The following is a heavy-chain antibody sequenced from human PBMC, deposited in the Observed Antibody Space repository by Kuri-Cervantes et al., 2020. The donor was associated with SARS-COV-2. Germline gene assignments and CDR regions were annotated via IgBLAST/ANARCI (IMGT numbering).Heavy chain of an antibody. CDR1: GGSINNGGYY. J-gene: IGHJ5*01. D-gene: IGHD3-10*01. CDR2: ISHSGNT. Sequence: SETLSLTCTVSGGSINNGGYYWSWIRQHPGQGLEWIGYISHSGNTHYNSSLKSRLRISIDTSENQFSLRLSSVTAADTAVYYCARDRNYGLGRYVSWGHGTLVTVSS. CDR3: ARDRNYGLGRYVS. V-gene: IGHV4-31*03.